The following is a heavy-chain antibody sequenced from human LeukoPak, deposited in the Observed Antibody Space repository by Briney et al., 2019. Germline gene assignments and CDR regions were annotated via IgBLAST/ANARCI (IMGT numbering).Heavy chain of an antibody. D-gene: IGHD2-15*01. V-gene: IGHV1-8*01. CDR1: GYTFTSYD. CDR2: MNPNSGNT. CDR3: ARNFLRDMNAFDI. Sequence: ASVKVSCKASGYTFTSYDINWVRQATGQGLEWMGWMNPNSGNTGYAQKFQGRVTMTRNTSISTAYMELSSLRSEDTAVYYRARNFLRDMNAFDIWGQGTMVTVSS. J-gene: IGHJ3*02.